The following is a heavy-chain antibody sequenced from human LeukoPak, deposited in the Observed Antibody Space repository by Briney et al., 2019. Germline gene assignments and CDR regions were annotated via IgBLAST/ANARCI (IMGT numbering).Heavy chain of an antibody. V-gene: IGHV3-21*04. J-gene: IGHJ4*02. CDR3: AKTRSVVITTTPFDY. Sequence: GGSLRLSCAASGFTFNTYSMNWVRQAPGKGLEWVSSISSSSSYIYYADSVKGRFTISRDNAKNSLYLQMNSLRAEDTAVYYCAKTRSVVITTTPFDYWGQGTLVTVSS. D-gene: IGHD3-22*01. CDR1: GFTFNTYS. CDR2: ISSSSSYI.